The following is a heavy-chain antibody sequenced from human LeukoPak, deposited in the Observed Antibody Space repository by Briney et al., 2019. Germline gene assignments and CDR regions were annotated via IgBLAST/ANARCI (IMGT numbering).Heavy chain of an antibody. Sequence: GQSLTLSCVPAGFTFSNNYMGWICQAQGKWLEWVSYIISSSSYTNYADSVKGRFTISRDDAKNSLYLQMNSLRAEDTAVYYCAREVKAVPGDESFDYWGQGTLVTVSS. J-gene: IGHJ4*02. CDR3: AREVKAVPGDESFDY. V-gene: IGHV3-11*05. CDR1: GFTFSNNY. D-gene: IGHD6-19*01. CDR2: IISSSSYT.